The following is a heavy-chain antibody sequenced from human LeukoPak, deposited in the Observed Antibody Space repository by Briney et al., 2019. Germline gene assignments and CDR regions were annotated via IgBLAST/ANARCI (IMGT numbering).Heavy chain of an antibody. CDR2: ISSSSSYI. Sequence: SGGSLRLSCAASGFTFSSYSMNWVRQAPGKGLEWVSSISSSSSYIYYADSVKGRFTISRDNAKNSLYLQMNSLRAEDTAVYYCARDEVGGLDPWGQGTLVTVSS. CDR1: GFTFSSYS. D-gene: IGHD3-16*01. J-gene: IGHJ5*02. CDR3: ARDEVGGLDP. V-gene: IGHV3-21*01.